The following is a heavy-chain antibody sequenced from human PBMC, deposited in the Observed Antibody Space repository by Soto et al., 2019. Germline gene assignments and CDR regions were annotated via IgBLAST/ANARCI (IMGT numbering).Heavy chain of an antibody. CDR2: IYYTGDT. J-gene: IGHJ5*02. D-gene: IGHD1-26*01. Sequence: SETLSLTCTVSGDSISTYYWHWIRLPPGKGLEWIGYIYYTGDTNYNPSLKSRVTISLDTSKNQFSLKLSSVTAADTAVYYCERYPSGHPPLYRFDPSGQGTLVTVSS. CDR1: GDSISTYY. CDR3: ERYPSGHPPLYRFDP. V-gene: IGHV4-59*01.